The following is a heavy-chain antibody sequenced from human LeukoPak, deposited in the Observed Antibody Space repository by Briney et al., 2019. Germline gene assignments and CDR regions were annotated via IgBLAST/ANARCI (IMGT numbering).Heavy chain of an antibody. CDR1: GFTFSSYA. Sequence: PGGSLRLSCAASGFTFSSYAMHWVRQAPGKGLEWVAVISYDGSNKYCADSVKGRFTISRDNSKNTLYLQMNSLRAEDTAVYYCARQTGYSTWNGMDVWGQGTTVTVSS. CDR3: ARQTGYSTWNGMDV. V-gene: IGHV3-30-3*01. D-gene: IGHD6-13*01. J-gene: IGHJ6*02. CDR2: ISYDGSNK.